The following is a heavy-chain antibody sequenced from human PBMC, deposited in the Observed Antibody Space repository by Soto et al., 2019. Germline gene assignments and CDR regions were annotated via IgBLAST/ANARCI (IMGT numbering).Heavy chain of an antibody. D-gene: IGHD6-19*01. Sequence: GGSLRLSCAASGFTFSSYSMNWVRQAPGKGLEWVSYISSSSSTIYYADSVKGRFTISRDNAKNSLYLQMNSLRAEDTAVYYCARIAVAGKKQFDYWGQGTLVTVSS. CDR1: GFTFSSYS. CDR3: ARIAVAGKKQFDY. V-gene: IGHV3-48*01. CDR2: ISSSSSTI. J-gene: IGHJ4*02.